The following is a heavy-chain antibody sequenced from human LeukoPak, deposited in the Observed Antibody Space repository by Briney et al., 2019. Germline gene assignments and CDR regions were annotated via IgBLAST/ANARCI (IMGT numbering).Heavy chain of an antibody. CDR2: ILSDSGTTI. V-gene: IGHV3-48*04. J-gene: IGHJ3*01. Sequence: GGSLRLSCATSGFTFSSYTLNWVRQAPGKGLEWISSILSDSGTTIHYADSVKGRFTISRDNAKNSLYLQMNSLRVEDTAVYYWVRGTSHPVWGQRTTVTLSS. CDR1: GFTFSSYT. CDR3: VRGTSHPV. D-gene: IGHD1-14*01.